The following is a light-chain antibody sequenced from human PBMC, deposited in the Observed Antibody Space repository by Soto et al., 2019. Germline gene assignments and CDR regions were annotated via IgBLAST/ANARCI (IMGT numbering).Light chain of an antibody. V-gene: IGLV1-40*01. CDR2: GNS. Sequence: QYVLTQPPSVAGAPGQRVTISCTGSSSNIGAGYDVHWYQQLPGTAPKLLIYGNSNRPSGVPDRFSGSKSGTSASLAITGLQAEDVADYYCQSYDSSLSGVVFGGGTKLTVL. J-gene: IGLJ2*01. CDR3: QSYDSSLSGVV. CDR1: SSNIGAGYD.